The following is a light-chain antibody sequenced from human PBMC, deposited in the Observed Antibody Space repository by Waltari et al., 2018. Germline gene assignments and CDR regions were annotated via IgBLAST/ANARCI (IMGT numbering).Light chain of an antibody. CDR3: SSYGGSNNVL. Sequence: QSALTQPPSASGSPGQSVTISCTGTSRDVGGIDYVSWYQLHPGKAPKLLIYEVAQRPSGVPDRFSGSKSANTASLAVSDLQPEDEADYYCSSYGGSNNVLFGGGTKLTVL. CDR2: EVA. V-gene: IGLV2-8*01. CDR1: SRDVGGIDY. J-gene: IGLJ2*01.